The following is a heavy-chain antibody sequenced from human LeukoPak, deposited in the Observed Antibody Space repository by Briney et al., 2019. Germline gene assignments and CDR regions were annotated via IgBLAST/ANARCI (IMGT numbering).Heavy chain of an antibody. V-gene: IGHV3-13*01. D-gene: IGHD3-10*01. CDR2: IGTSADT. J-gene: IGHJ6*02. Sequence: GGSLRLSCAASGFIFSKSDMHWVRQATGNSLEWVSAIGTSADTYYPGSVEGRFTISRDNSKNTLYLQMNSLRDEDTAIYYCAKVPYSDYGSGRPPFMDVWGQGTTVAISS. CDR1: GFIFSKSD. CDR3: AKVPYSDYGSGRPPFMDV.